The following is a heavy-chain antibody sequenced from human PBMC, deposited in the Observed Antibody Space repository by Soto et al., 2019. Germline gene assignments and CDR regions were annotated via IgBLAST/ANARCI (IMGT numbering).Heavy chain of an antibody. J-gene: IGHJ4*02. CDR1: GFTFDDYA. V-gene: IGHV3-9*01. D-gene: IGHD6-13*01. Sequence: EVQLVESGGGLVQPGRSLRLSCAASGFTFDDYALHWVRQAPGKGLEWVSGISWNSGTIGYADSVQGRFTISRDNAKNSLSIQMNSLRAEDTALYYFVKAGGPAGADLEFDYWGQGTLINVSS. CDR2: ISWNSGTI. CDR3: VKAGGPAGADLEFDY.